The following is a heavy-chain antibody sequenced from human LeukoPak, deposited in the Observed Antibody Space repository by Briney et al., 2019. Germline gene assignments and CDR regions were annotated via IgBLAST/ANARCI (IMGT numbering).Heavy chain of an antibody. D-gene: IGHD6-13*01. CDR3: AKGYSSSWYGGIIDY. Sequence: GGSLRLSCAAPGFAFSSYGIHWVRQAPGKGLEWVAFIRYDGSDEYYADSVKGRFTTSRDNSKNTLYLQMNSLRPEDTAVYYCAKGYSSSWYGGIIDYWGQGTLLTVSS. J-gene: IGHJ4*02. V-gene: IGHV3-30*02. CDR1: GFAFSSYG. CDR2: IRYDGSDE.